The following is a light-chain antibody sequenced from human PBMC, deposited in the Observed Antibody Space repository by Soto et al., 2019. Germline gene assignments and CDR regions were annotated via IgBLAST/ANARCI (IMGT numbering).Light chain of an antibody. CDR3: QQYGSSVTYT. J-gene: IGKJ2*01. Sequence: DIVLTQSPGTLSLSPGEGATLSCRASQSVFSNYLAWYQQKPGQAPRLLIYGASSRATGIPDRFSGSGSGTDFTRTISRLEPEDFAVYYCQQYGSSVTYTFGQGTKLETK. CDR1: QSVFSNY. V-gene: IGKV3-20*01. CDR2: GAS.